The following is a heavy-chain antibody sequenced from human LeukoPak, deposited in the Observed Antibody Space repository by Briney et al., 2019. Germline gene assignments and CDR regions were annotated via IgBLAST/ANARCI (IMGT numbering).Heavy chain of an antibody. V-gene: IGHV4-4*02. CDR2: IYHSGST. Sequence: SGTLSLTCAVSGGSISSSNWWSWVRQPPGKGLEWIGEIYHSGSTNYNPSLKSRVAISLDKSKNQFSLKLYSVTAADTAVYYCARASYSYDINGWVPFDYWGQGTLVTVSS. CDR1: GGSISSSNW. J-gene: IGHJ4*02. D-gene: IGHD3-22*01. CDR3: ARASYSYDINGWVPFDY.